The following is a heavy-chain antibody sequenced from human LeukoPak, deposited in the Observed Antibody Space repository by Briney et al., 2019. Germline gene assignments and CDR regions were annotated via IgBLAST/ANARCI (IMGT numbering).Heavy chain of an antibody. CDR2: INQDGTEK. Sequence: GGSLRLSCAASGFIFSSYNMNWVRQAQGKGLEWVANINQDGTEKYYVDSVKGRFTISRDNGKNSLYLQMNSLRVEDTAVYYCAKLAKYFYGAETFYFFEHWGQGTPVTASS. V-gene: IGHV3-7*01. J-gene: IGHJ4*02. CDR1: GFIFSSYN. D-gene: IGHD3-10*01. CDR3: AKLAKYFYGAETFYFFEH.